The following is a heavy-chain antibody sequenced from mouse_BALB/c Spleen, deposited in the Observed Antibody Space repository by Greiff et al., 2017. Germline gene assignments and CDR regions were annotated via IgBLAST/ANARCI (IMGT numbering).Heavy chain of an antibody. D-gene: IGHD2-4*01. CDR2: IDPANGNT. Sequence: DVQLQESGAELVKPGASVKLSCTASGFNIKDTYMHWVKQRPEQGLEWIGRIDPANGNTKYDPKFQGKATITADTSSNTAYLQLSSLTSEDTAVYYCARSGVYYDYDDLFAYWGQGTLVTVSA. CDR3: ARSGVYYDYDDLFAY. J-gene: IGHJ3*01. CDR1: GFNIKDTY. V-gene: IGHV14-3*02.